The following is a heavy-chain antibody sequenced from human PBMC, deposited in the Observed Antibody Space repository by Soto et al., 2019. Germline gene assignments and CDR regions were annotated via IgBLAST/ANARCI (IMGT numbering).Heavy chain of an antibody. CDR2: IIPILGIA. CDR3: ARETYYYDSSGYR. D-gene: IGHD3-22*01. CDR1: GGTFSSYT. Sequence: QVPLVQSGAEVKQPGSSVKVSCKASGGTFSSYTISWVRQAPGQGLEWMGRIIPILGIANYAQKFQGRVTITADKSTSTAYMELSSLRSEDTAVYYCARETYYYDSSGYRWGQGTLVTVSS. V-gene: IGHV1-69*08. J-gene: IGHJ4*02.